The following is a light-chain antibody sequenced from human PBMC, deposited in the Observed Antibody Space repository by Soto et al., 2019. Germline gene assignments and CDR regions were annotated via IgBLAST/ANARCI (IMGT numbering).Light chain of an antibody. CDR1: TSNIRRHT. Sequence: QSVLTQPPSASGAPGQRVMMSCSGSTSNIRRHTVNWYKQLPRAAPKLLLYSNVQRPSGVPELICGSKSGTSASLAISGLQSEDDGDYYCAAGDDNLSGVVFGGGTKLTVL. V-gene: IGLV1-44*01. J-gene: IGLJ2*01. CDR2: SNV. CDR3: AAGDDNLSGVV.